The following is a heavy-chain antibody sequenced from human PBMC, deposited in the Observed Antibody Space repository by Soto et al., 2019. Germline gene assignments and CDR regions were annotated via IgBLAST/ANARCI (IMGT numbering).Heavy chain of an antibody. V-gene: IGHV1-18*01. J-gene: IGHJ6*02. CDR3: ARLGLAVANLESYYYYYGMDV. CDR2: ISAYNGNT. D-gene: IGHD6-19*01. Sequence: ASVKVSCKASGYTFTRYGISWVRQAPGQGLEWMGWISAYNGNTNYAQKLQGRVTMTTDTSTRTAYMELRSLRSDDTAVYYCARLGLAVANLESYYYYYGMDVWGQGTTVTVSS. CDR1: GYTFTRYG.